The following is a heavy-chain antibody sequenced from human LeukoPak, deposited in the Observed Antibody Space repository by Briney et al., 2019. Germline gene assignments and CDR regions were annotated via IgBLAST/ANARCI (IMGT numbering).Heavy chain of an antibody. CDR3: ARDRDFWGYGGMDV. D-gene: IGHD3-3*01. J-gene: IGHJ6*02. V-gene: IGHV3-30-3*01. CDR1: GFNFSNHA. CDR2: IAYHGTNE. Sequence: GGSLRLSCVASGFNFSNHAMHWVRQTPGKGPECVAVIAYHGTNEYDADSVKGRFTTSRDNSKNRLYLQMKSLTPEDTAVYYCARDRDFWGYGGMDVWGQGTTVTVS.